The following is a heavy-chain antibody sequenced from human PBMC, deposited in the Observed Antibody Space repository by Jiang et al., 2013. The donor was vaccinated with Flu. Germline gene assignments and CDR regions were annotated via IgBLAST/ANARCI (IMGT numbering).Heavy chain of an antibody. CDR1: DYTFSTYS. V-gene: IGHV1-18*01. Sequence: EVKSPGASVKVSCKASDYTFSTYSITWVRQAPGQGLQWMGWISTKYDDTNYAQEFQGRVTMTTDTSASTAYLELRSLTSDDTAVYYCARVVDTSGFFRTPYYFDSWGQGTLVTVSS. D-gene: IGHD5-18*01. J-gene: IGHJ4*02. CDR2: ISTKYDDT. CDR3: ARVVDTSGFFRTPYYFDS.